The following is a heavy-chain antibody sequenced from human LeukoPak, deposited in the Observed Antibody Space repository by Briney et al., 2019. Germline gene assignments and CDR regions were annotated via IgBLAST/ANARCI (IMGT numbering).Heavy chain of an antibody. CDR3: AKAPWELPPYYFDY. CDR2: INSDGSST. CDR1: GFTFSGYW. V-gene: IGHV3-74*01. Sequence: GGSLRLSCAASGFTFSGYWIHWVRQAPGKGLVWVSRINSDGSSTRHADSVKGRFTISRDNSKNTLYLQMNSLRAEDTAVYYCAKAPWELPPYYFDYWGQGTLVTVSS. D-gene: IGHD1-26*01. J-gene: IGHJ4*02.